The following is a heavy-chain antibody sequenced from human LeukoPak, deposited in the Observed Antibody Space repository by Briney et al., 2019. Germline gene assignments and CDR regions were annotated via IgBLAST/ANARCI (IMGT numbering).Heavy chain of an antibody. CDR1: GGTTSSYY. CDR2: ISYSGST. Sequence: SETLSLTCTVSGGTTSSYYWSWIRQPPGKGLEWIGYISYSGSTNYNPSFKSRVIASIDTSKDQFSLKLNSVTAGDTAVYYCARHVDMTTVNYYYLDVWGKGTTVTVSS. D-gene: IGHD4-11*01. CDR3: ARHVDMTTVNYYYLDV. V-gene: IGHV4-59*08. J-gene: IGHJ6*03.